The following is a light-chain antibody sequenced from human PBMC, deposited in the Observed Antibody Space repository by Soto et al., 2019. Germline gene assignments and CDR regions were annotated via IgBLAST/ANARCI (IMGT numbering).Light chain of an antibody. CDR1: SSNIGAGYD. J-gene: IGLJ2*01. Sequence: QPVLTQPPSVSGATGQRVTISCTGSSSNIGAGYDVHWYQQLPGTAPKLLIYGNSNRPSGVPDRFSGSKSGTSASLAITGLQAEDEADYYCQSYDSSLSAHVVFGGGTKVTVL. CDR3: QSYDSSLSAHVV. V-gene: IGLV1-40*01. CDR2: GNS.